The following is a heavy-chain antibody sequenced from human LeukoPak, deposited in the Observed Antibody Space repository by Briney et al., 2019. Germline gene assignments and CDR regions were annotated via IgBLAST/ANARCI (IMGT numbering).Heavy chain of an antibody. CDR1: GFSFNTYA. J-gene: IGHJ4*02. CDR3: AREVGTDFDS. CDR2: ISDDGSMK. Sequence: PGGSLRLSCAASGFSFNTYAIHWVRQAPGKGLEWVAVISDDGSMKFYADSVKGRFTISRDNSKNTLYLQMNSLRTEDTAVYYCAREVGTDFDSWGQGTLVTVSS. V-gene: IGHV3-30-3*01. D-gene: IGHD6-13*01.